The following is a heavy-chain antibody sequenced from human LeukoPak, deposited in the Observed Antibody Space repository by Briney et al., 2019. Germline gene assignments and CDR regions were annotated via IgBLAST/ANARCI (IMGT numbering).Heavy chain of an antibody. D-gene: IGHD3-3*01. CDR2: IRSDGSST. CDR1: GFTFSTYT. CDR3: SSLGVLNY. Sequence: GGSLRLSCAASGFTFSTYTMNWVRQAPGKGLVWVSRIRSDGSSTNYADSVKGRFTISRDNAKNTLYLQMNSLGVEDTAVYYCSSLGVLNYWGQGTLVTVSS. V-gene: IGHV3-74*01. J-gene: IGHJ4*02.